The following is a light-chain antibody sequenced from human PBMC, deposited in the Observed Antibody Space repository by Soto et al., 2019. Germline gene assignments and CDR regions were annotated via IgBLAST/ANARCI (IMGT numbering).Light chain of an antibody. V-gene: IGLV3-21*02. Sequence: SYELTQPPSVSVAPGQTAKIICGGNNIGSKSVQWYQQKPGQAPVLVVYDDSDRPSGIPERFSGSKPWNTATLTISRVEAGDEADYYCQVWDTSSDHYVFGTGTKVTVL. CDR1: NIGSKS. CDR2: DDS. J-gene: IGLJ1*01. CDR3: QVWDTSSDHYV.